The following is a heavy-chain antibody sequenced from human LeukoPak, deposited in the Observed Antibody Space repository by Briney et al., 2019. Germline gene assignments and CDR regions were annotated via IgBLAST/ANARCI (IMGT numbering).Heavy chain of an antibody. CDR1: GFTFSSYY. Sequence: GGSLRLSCAASGFTFSSYYMAWVRQAPGKGLEWVANIKQDGSEKYYVGSVKGRFTISRDNAKNSLYLQLNGLRVEDTAVYFCAGGFGFLIESWGQGTLVTVSS. J-gene: IGHJ4*02. D-gene: IGHD3-16*01. V-gene: IGHV3-7*04. CDR3: AGGFGFLIES. CDR2: IKQDGSEK.